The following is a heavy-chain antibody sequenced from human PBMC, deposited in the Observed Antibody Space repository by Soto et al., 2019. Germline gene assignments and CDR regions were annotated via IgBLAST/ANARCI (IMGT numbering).Heavy chain of an antibody. Sequence: QVQLVQSGGEVKKPGASVTVSCKASGYTFINYHITWVRQAPGQGLEWRAWINTYNGMTDYAQRFQGRVTMTRDTSTSTAYMERRNLGSDVTAGYFCAKSPRGEMATDLGQGTLVTVSS. V-gene: IGHV1-18*01. CDR2: INTYNGMT. CDR1: GYTFINYH. CDR3: AKSPRGEMATD. D-gene: IGHD5-12*01. J-gene: IGHJ4*02.